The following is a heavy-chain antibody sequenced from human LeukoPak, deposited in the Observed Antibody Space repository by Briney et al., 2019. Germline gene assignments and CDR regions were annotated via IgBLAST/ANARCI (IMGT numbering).Heavy chain of an antibody. Sequence: SETLSLTCLVYGGSLTGYYWTWIRQPAGKGLEWIGRVATTGTNYNPSLKSRVTMSVDTSKNQFSLKLTSVTAADTALYFCARVGGFDSSGSYFNYWGQGTLVTVSS. D-gene: IGHD3-22*01. V-gene: IGHV4-4*07. CDR2: VATTGT. CDR1: GGSLTGYY. CDR3: ARVGGFDSSGSYFNY. J-gene: IGHJ4*02.